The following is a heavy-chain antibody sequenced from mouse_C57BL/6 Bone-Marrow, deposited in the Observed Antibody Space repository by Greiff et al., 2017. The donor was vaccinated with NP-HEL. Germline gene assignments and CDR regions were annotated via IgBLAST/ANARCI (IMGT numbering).Heavy chain of an antibody. CDR3: ARHDYDGGYYFDY. J-gene: IGHJ2*01. CDR2: ISSGGSYT. D-gene: IGHD2-4*01. CDR1: GFTFSSYG. V-gene: IGHV5-6*01. Sequence: EVQVVESGGDLVKPGGSLKLSCAASGFTFSSYGMSWVRQTPDKRLEWVATISSGGSYTYYPDSVKGRFPISRDNAKNTLYLQMSSLKSEDTAMYYCARHDYDGGYYFDYWGQGTTLTVSS.